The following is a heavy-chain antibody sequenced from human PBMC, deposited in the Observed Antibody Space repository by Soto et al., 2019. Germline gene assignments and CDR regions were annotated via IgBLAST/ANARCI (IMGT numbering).Heavy chain of an antibody. V-gene: IGHV3-23*01. CDR2: IRGSGAES. Sequence: EVQLLQSGGDLVQPGGSLRVSCVASGFSFSNFAMSWVRQAPGKGLEWVSGIRGSGAESHYADSVRGRFTISRDNSKNTVYLEMHSLNVVDTAVYYCARSEGADGVVWFDTWGQGTLVTVSS. CDR1: GFSFSNFA. J-gene: IGHJ5*02. CDR3: ARSEGADGVVWFDT. D-gene: IGHD1-26*01.